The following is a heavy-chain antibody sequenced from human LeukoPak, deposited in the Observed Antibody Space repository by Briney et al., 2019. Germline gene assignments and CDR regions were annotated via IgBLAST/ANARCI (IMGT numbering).Heavy chain of an antibody. CDR1: GGSISSYY. V-gene: IGHV4-59*01. J-gene: IGHJ4*02. D-gene: IGHD6-13*01. CDR2: IYYSGST. CDR3: ARHGSSWYYFDY. Sequence: SETLSLTCTVSGGSISSYYWSWIRQPPGKGLEWIGYIYYSGSTNYNPSLKSRVTISVDTSKNQFSLKLSSVTAADTAVYYCARHGSSWYYFDYWGQGTLVTASS.